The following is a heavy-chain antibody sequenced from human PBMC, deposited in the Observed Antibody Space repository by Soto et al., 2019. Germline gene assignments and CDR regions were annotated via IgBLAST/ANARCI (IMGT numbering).Heavy chain of an antibody. J-gene: IGHJ6*02. D-gene: IGHD2-2*01. V-gene: IGHV1-69*01. Sequence: QVQLVQSGAEVKKPGSSVKVSCKASGGTFSSYAISWVRQAPGQGLEWRGGIIPIFGTANYAQKFQGRVTITADESTSTAYMELSSLRSEDTAVYYCARDDPRVVVPAAMPYYYYGMDVWGQGTTVTVSS. CDR2: IIPIFGTA. CDR3: ARDDPRVVVPAAMPYYYYGMDV. CDR1: GGTFSSYA.